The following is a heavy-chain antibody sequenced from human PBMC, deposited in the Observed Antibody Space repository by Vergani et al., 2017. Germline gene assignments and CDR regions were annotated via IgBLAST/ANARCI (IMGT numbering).Heavy chain of an antibody. CDR2: IYTSGST. Sequence: QVQLQESGPGLVKPSQTLSLTCTVSGGSISSGSYYWSWIRQPAGKGLEWIGRIYTSGSTNYNPSLKSRVTISVDTSKNQFSLKLSSVTAADTAVYYCARDDRRYYYMDVWGKGTTVTVSS. J-gene: IGHJ6*03. V-gene: IGHV4-61*02. CDR3: ARDDRRYYYMDV. CDR1: GGSISSGSYY.